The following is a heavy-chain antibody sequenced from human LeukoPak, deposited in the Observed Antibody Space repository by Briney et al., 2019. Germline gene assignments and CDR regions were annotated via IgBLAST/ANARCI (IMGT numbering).Heavy chain of an antibody. Sequence: SETPSLTCTVSGGSISSYYWSWIRQPPGKGLEWIGYIYYSGSTNYNPSLKSRVTISVDTSKNQFSLKLSSVTAADTAVYYCARGYYYDSSGYYPTFFDYRGQGTLVTVSS. V-gene: IGHV4-59*01. CDR2: IYYSGST. CDR3: ARGYYYDSSGYYPTFFDY. D-gene: IGHD3-22*01. CDR1: GGSISSYY. J-gene: IGHJ4*02.